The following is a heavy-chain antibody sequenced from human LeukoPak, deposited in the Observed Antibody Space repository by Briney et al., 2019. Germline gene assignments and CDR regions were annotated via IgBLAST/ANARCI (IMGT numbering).Heavy chain of an antibody. CDR2: ISSSSSYI. J-gene: IGHJ4*02. Sequence: GGSLRLSCAASGFTFSSYSMNWVRQAPGKGLEWVSSISSSSSYIYYADSVKGRFTISRDNAKNSLYLQMNSLRAEDTAVYYCARDKTRVSKTPYYFDYWGQGTLVTVSS. CDR1: GFTFSSYS. V-gene: IGHV3-21*01. CDR3: ARDKTRVSKTPYYFDY.